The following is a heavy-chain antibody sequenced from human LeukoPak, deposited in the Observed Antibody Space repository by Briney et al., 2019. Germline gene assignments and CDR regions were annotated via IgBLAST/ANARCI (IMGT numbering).Heavy chain of an antibody. CDR1: GFTFSDYY. J-gene: IGHJ4*02. CDR2: ISSSGNTI. Sequence: PGGSLRLSCAASGFTFSDYYMNWIRQAPGQGLEWVSYISSSGNTIYYADSVKGRFTISRDNAKNSLFLQMNSLRAEDTAVYYCARVGGNRGFDYWGQGTLVTVSS. V-gene: IGHV3-11*04. CDR3: ARVGGNRGFDY. D-gene: IGHD5-18*01.